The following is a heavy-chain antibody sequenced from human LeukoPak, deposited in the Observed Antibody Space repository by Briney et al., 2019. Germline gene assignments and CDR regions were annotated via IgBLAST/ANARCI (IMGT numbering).Heavy chain of an antibody. CDR2: INSDGSST. D-gene: IGHD4-23*01. V-gene: IGHV3-74*01. CDR1: GFTFSSYW. J-gene: IGHJ5*02. Sequence: GGSLRLSCAASGFTFSSYWMHWVRQAPGKGLVWVSRINSDGSSTSYADSVKGRFTISRDNAKNTLYLQMNSLRAEDTAVYYCAREEGAYGGSNWFGPWGQGPLVTVSS. CDR3: AREEGAYGGSNWFGP.